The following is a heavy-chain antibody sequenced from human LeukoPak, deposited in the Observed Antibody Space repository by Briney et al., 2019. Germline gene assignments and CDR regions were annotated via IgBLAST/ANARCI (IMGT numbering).Heavy chain of an antibody. D-gene: IGHD3-10*01. Sequence: SETLSLTCTVSGGSISSGDYYCSWVRQPPGKGLEWIGYIYYSGSTYYNPSLKSRVTISVDTSKNQFSLKLSSVTAADTAVYYCARSVYYGSGRYPDAFDIWGQGTMVTVSS. J-gene: IGHJ3*02. V-gene: IGHV4-30-4*01. CDR2: IYYSGST. CDR3: ARSVYYGSGRYPDAFDI. CDR1: GGSISSGDYY.